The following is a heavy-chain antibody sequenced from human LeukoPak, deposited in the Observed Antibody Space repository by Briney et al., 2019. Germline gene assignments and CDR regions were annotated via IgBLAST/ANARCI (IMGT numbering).Heavy chain of an antibody. CDR1: GGSFSGYY. CDR3: ARREEMATISSYAYNWFDP. CDR2: INHSGST. J-gene: IGHJ5*02. Sequence: SETLSLTCAVYGGSFSGYYWSWIRQPPGKGLEWIGEINHSGSTNYNPSLKSRVTISVDTSKNQFSLKLSAVTAADTAVYYCARREEMATISSYAYNWFDPWGQGTLVTVSS. V-gene: IGHV4-34*01. D-gene: IGHD5-24*01.